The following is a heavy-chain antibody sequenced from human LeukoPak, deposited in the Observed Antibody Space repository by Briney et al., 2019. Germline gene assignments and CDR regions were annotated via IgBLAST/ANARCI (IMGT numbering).Heavy chain of an antibody. CDR1: GFTVSSNY. D-gene: IGHD3-22*01. V-gene: IGHV3-66*01. Sequence: GGSLRLSCAASGFTVSSNYMSWVRQAPGKGLEWVSVIYSGGSTYYADSVKGRFTISRDNSKNTLYLQMNSLRAEDTAVYYCAKDLGYYDTSGYFAFDIWGQGTLVTVSS. CDR2: IYSGGST. J-gene: IGHJ3*02. CDR3: AKDLGYYDTSGYFAFDI.